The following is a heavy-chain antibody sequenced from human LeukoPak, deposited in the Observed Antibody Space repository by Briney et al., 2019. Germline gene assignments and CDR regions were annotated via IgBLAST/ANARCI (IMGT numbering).Heavy chain of an antibody. Sequence: ASVKVSCKASGYTFTSYDMHGVPQARGQGLEWMGIINHSGGSTSYAQKFQGIVTMTRDTSTSTVYMELSSLRSEDTAVYYCARAQSVTMIVGGWFDPWGQGTLVTVSS. V-gene: IGHV1-46*01. CDR3: ARAQSVTMIVGGWFDP. CDR2: INHSGGST. J-gene: IGHJ5*02. CDR1: GYTFTSYD. D-gene: IGHD3-22*01.